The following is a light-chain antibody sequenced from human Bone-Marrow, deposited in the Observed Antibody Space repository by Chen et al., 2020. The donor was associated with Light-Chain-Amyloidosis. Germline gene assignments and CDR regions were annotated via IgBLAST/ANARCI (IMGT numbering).Light chain of an antibody. V-gene: IGLV2-14*01. Sequence: QSALTHSASVSGSPGQTITISSTGTSSNVGGYKHVSWYQKHPDKATKLMIYEVTNRPSWVPDRFSGSKSDNTASLTISGLQTEDEADYFCSSYTITNTLVFGSGTRVTVL. CDR1: SSNVGGYKH. CDR3: SSYTITNTLV. J-gene: IGLJ1*01. CDR2: EVT.